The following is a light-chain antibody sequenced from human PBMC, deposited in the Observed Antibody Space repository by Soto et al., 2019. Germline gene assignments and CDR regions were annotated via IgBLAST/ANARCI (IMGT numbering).Light chain of an antibody. V-gene: IGKV3-20*01. J-gene: IGKJ4*01. Sequence: PGERASLSCRASQSLSGRYLAWYQQKPGQAPRLLIYDASSRATGIPDRFSGSGSGTDFILTISRLAPEDFAVYYCQQYGSSPLTFGGGTKVEIK. CDR1: QSLSGRY. CDR3: QQYGSSPLT. CDR2: DAS.